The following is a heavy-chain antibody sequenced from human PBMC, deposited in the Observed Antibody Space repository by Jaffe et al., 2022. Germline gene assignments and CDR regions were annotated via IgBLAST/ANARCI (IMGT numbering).Heavy chain of an antibody. V-gene: IGHV4-39*01. D-gene: IGHD3-10*01. Sequence: QLQLQESGPGLVKPSETLSLTCTVSGGSISSSSYYWGWIRQPPGKGLEWIGSIYYSGSTYYNPSLKSRVTISVDTSKNQFSLKLSSVTAADTAVYYCAAQFHGIWFGEFSDYNWFDPWGQGTLVTVSS. CDR1: GGSISSSSYY. CDR2: IYYSGST. J-gene: IGHJ5*02. CDR3: AAQFHGIWFGEFSDYNWFDP.